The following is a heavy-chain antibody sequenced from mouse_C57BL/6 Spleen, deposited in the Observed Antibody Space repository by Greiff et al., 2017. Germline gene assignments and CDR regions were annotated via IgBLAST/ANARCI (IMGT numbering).Heavy chain of an antibody. CDR1: GYTFTSYD. CDR2: IYPRDGST. D-gene: IGHD2-2*01. CDR3: ARSGGLHDY. Sequence: QVHVKQSGPELVKPGASVKLSCKASGYTFTSYDINWVKQRPGQGLEWIGWIYPRDGSTKYNEKFKGKATLTADKSSSTAYMQLSSLTYEDSAVYYCARSGGLHDYWGQGTTLTVSS. J-gene: IGHJ2*01. V-gene: IGHV1-85*01.